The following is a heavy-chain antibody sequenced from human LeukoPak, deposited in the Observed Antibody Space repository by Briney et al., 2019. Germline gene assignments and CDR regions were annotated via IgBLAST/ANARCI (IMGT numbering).Heavy chain of an antibody. CDR3: ARIRRNSVDWYADDN. CDR1: GDSITSYY. CDR2: ISITDGT. Sequence: SETLSLTCTVSGDSITSYYWSWIRQPAGKGLEWIGRISITDGTSYTPSLQSRVTMSVDASKNQFSLKLSSVTAADTAVYYCARIRRNSVDWYADDNWGQGTLATVSS. V-gene: IGHV4-4*07. J-gene: IGHJ4*02. D-gene: IGHD3-9*01.